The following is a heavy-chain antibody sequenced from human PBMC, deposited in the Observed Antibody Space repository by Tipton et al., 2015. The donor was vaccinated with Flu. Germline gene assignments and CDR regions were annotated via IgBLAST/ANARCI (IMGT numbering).Heavy chain of an antibody. V-gene: IGHV3-48*02. CDR2: ITGSSGTSGSI. Sequence: SLRLSCEASGFTFSFYGMNWVRQAPGKGLEWISYITGSSGTSGSIYYSGSVRGRFTISRDDAGNSLYLQMNNLRDEDTAVYYCARAPARDYGGSLRSYFDPWGQGTLVTVSS. J-gene: IGHJ5*02. CDR1: GFTFSFYG. D-gene: IGHD3-16*01. CDR3: ARAPARDYGGSLRSYFDP.